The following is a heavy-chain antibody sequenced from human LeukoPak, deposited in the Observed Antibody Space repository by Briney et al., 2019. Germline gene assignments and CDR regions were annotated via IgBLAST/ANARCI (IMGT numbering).Heavy chain of an antibody. CDR3: ARGGITIFGVVITDYFDY. CDR2: IYYSGST. CDR1: GDSISPYY. V-gene: IGHV4-59*01. D-gene: IGHD3-3*01. Sequence: SETLSLTCTVSGDSISPYYWCWIRQPPGKGLEWIGYIYYSGSTNYNPSLKSRVTISLDTSKNQFSLKLRSVAAADTAVYYCARGGITIFGVVITDYFDYWGQGTLVTVSS. J-gene: IGHJ4*02.